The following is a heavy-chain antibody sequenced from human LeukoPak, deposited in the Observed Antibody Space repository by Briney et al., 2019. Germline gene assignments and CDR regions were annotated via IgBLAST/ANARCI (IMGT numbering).Heavy chain of an antibody. V-gene: IGHV3-66*01. Sequence: GGSLRLSCAASGFTVSSKYMNWVRQAPGKGLGWVSVICTDGSTYYADSVRARFSISRDDSKNTLSLQMNSLRAEDTAVYYCAIGHYRNIPGWGQGTLVTVSS. CDR2: ICTDGST. D-gene: IGHD1/OR15-1a*01. CDR3: AIGHYRNIPG. J-gene: IGHJ4*02. CDR1: GFTVSSKY.